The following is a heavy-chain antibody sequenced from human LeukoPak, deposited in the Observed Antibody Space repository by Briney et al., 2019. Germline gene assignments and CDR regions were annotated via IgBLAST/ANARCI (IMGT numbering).Heavy chain of an antibody. J-gene: IGHJ6*04. CDR2: IYHSGST. Sequence: PSGTLSLTCAVSGGSISSSNWWSWVRQPPGKGLEWIGEIYHSGSTNYNPSLKSRVTISVDKSKNQFSLKLSSVTAADTAVYYCARVGAVAGHYYYGMDVWGKGTTVTVSS. D-gene: IGHD6-19*01. CDR3: ARVGAVAGHYYYGMDV. V-gene: IGHV4-4*02. CDR1: GGSISSSNW.